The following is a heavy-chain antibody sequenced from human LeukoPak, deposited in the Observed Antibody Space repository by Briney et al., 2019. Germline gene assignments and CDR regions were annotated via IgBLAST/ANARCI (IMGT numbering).Heavy chain of an antibody. J-gene: IGHJ4*02. V-gene: IGHV3-66*04. D-gene: IGHD5-12*01. Sequence: GGSLRLSCAASGFTVSSNYMSWVRQAPGKGLEWVSVIYSGGSTYYADSVKGRFTISRDNSKNTLYLQVNSLRAEDTAVYYCARLNSGYDQGLDYWGQGTLVTVSS. CDR3: ARLNSGYDQGLDY. CDR1: GFTVSSNY. CDR2: IYSGGST.